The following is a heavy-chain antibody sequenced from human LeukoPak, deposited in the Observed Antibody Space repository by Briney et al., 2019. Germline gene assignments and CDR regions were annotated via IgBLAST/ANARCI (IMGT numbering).Heavy chain of an antibody. V-gene: IGHV3-7*01. CDR1: GSSFSDHW. J-gene: IGHJ4*02. CDR2: IKKDGSEQ. D-gene: IGHD5-24*01. Sequence: PGGSLRLSCVASGSSFSDHWMNWFRQAPGKGLEWVATIKKDGSEQYYVDSMKGRFTISRDNAKNSVYLQINSLRAEDTAVYYCARDLGWLQSDYWGQGTLVTVSS. CDR3: ARDLGWLQSDY.